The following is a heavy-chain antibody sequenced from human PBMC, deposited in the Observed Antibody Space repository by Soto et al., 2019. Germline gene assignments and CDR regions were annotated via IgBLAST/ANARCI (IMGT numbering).Heavy chain of an antibody. D-gene: IGHD3-3*01. CDR2: IRSKANNYAT. V-gene: IGHV3-73*02. CDR1: GFTFSGSV. Sequence: EVQQVESGGGLGQPGGSLKLSCAASGFTFSGSVVHWVRQTSGKGLEWVGRIRSKANNYATAYAVSVKGRFTISRDDSRNTAYLQMNSLKTEDTAVYYCARGVYDFWSGHPKGLDYWGQGTVVTVSS. J-gene: IGHJ4*02. CDR3: ARGVYDFWSGHPKGLDY.